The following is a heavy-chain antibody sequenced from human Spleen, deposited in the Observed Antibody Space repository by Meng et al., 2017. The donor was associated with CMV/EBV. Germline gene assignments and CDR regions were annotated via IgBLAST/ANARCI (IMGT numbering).Heavy chain of an antibody. Sequence: GESLKISCVASGFTFSSYAMSWVRQAPGKGLEWVSVIYSGGTSTYYADSVKGRFTISRDTSKNTLYLQMNSLRAEDTAVYYCARLLRSYDFWSGYGPGAPDNYWGQGTLVTVSS. V-gene: IGHV3-23*03. D-gene: IGHD3-3*01. CDR3: ARLLRSYDFWSGYGPGAPDNY. J-gene: IGHJ4*02. CDR2: IYSGGTST. CDR1: GFTFSSYA.